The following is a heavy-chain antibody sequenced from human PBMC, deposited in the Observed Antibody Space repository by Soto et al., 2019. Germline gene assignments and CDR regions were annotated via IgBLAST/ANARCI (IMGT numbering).Heavy chain of an antibody. CDR1: GFTFSSYA. CDR2: ISGSGGST. V-gene: IGHV3-23*01. CDR3: ARDDRRDAYNANSDH. D-gene: IGHD1-1*01. Sequence: EVQLLESGGGLVQPGGSLRLSCAASGFTFSSYAMSWVRQTPGKGLEWVSVISGSGGSTYYADSVKGRFTISRDNSKNTVYLQMNSLRAEDAAVYYCARDDRRDAYNANSDHWGQETLLTVSS. J-gene: IGHJ4*02.